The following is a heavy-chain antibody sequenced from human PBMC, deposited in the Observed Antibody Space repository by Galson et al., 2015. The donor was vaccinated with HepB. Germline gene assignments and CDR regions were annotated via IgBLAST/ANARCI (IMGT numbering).Heavy chain of an antibody. Sequence: SVKVSCKASGYTFTSYDINWVRQATGQGLEWMGWMNPNSGNTGYAQKFQGRVTMTRNTSISTAYMELSSLRSEDTAVYYCARGPFWSGYYTNTFDYWGQGTLVTVSS. CDR3: ARGPFWSGYYTNTFDY. J-gene: IGHJ4*02. CDR1: GYTFTSYD. CDR2: MNPNSGNT. V-gene: IGHV1-8*01. D-gene: IGHD3-3*01.